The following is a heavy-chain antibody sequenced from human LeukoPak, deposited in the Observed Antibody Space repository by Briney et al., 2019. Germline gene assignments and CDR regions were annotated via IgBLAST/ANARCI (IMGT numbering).Heavy chain of an antibody. J-gene: IGHJ4*02. CDR1: GFTFSSYG. Sequence: GGSLRLSCAASGFTFSSYGMHWVRQAPGKGLEWGAFIRYDGSNKYYADSVKGRFTISRDNSKNTLYLQMNSLRAEDTAVYYCARGPAANSGNYYVGDYWGQGTLVTVSS. CDR2: IRYDGSNK. D-gene: IGHD1-26*01. CDR3: ARGPAANSGNYYVGDY. V-gene: IGHV3-30*02.